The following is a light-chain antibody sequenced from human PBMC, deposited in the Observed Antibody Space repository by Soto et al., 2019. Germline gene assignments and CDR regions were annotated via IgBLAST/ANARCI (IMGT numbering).Light chain of an antibody. J-gene: IGLJ2*01. CDR2: RND. CDR1: SFNIGGNY. V-gene: IGLV1-47*01. CDR3: ATWDDSLSGRF. Sequence: QSVLTQPPSASGTPGQGVTISCSGSSFNIGGNYDYWYQQFPGTAPRLLIYRNDQRPSGVPDRFSGSKSGTSASLAISGLRSEDEAYYYCATWDDSLSGRFFGGGTKLTVL.